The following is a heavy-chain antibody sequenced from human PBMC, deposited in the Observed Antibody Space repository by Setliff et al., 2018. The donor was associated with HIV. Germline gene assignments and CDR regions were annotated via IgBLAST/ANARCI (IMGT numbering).Heavy chain of an antibody. CDR3: ARDNPSAHWFDP. CDR2: IYFSGGT. CDR1: GASITSYY. J-gene: IGHJ5*02. Sequence: PSETLSXTCTVSGASITSYYWSWIRQSPGKGLEWIGYIYFSGGTHYNPSLKSRLTISIDQSKNQFSLKLTSVTPADTAIYFCARDNPSAHWFDPWGQGTLGTAPQ. V-gene: IGHV4-59*01.